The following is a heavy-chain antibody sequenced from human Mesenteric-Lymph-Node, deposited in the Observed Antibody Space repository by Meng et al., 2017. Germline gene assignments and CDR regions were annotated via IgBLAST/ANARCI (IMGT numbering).Heavy chain of an antibody. Sequence: SETLSLTCAVSGYSISSGYYWGWIRQPPGKGLEWIGYIYYSGSTNYNPSLKSRVTISVDTSKNQFSLKLSSVTAADTAVYYCAKWGKSGSWGKELLGPDYWGQGTLVTVSS. CDR3: AKWGKSGSWGKELLGPDY. V-gene: IGHV4-61*01. CDR1: GYSISSGYY. CDR2: IYYSGST. J-gene: IGHJ4*02. D-gene: IGHD2-8*02.